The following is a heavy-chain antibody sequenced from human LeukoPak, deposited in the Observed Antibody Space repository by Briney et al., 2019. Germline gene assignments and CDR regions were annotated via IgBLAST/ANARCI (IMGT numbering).Heavy chain of an antibody. Sequence: SETLSLTCTVSGGSISSYYWSWIRQPPGKGLEWIGYIYYSGSTNYNPSLKSRVTISVDTSKNQFSLKLSSVTAADTAVYYCARGGDFWSGPVHFDYWGQGTLVTVSS. CDR3: ARGGDFWSGPVHFDY. J-gene: IGHJ4*02. CDR1: GGSISSYY. V-gene: IGHV4-59*01. CDR2: IYYSGST. D-gene: IGHD3-3*01.